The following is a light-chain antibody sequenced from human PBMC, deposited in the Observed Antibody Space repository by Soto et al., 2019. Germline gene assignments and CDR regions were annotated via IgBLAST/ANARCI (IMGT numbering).Light chain of an antibody. J-gene: IGLJ2*01. Sequence: QSALTQPPSASGSPGQSVTISCTGTSSDVGGYNYVSWYQQHPGKAPKLMISEVSKRPSGVPDRFSGSKSGNTASLTVSGLQAEDEADYYCSSFAGNNIFVFGGGTKLTVL. CDR3: SSFAGNNIFV. CDR1: SSDVGGYNY. CDR2: EVS. V-gene: IGLV2-8*01.